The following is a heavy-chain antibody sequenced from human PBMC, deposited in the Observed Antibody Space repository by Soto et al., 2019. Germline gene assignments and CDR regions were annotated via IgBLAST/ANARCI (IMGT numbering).Heavy chain of an antibody. CDR3: ARGGYDSSGYFPHDY. J-gene: IGHJ4*02. CDR1: GGTFSSYA. Sequence: SVKVTCKASGGTFSSYAISWVRQAPGQGLEWMGGIIPIFGTANYAQKFQGRVTITADKSTSTAYMELSSLRSEDTAVYYCARGGYDSSGYFPHDYWGQGTLVTVSS. V-gene: IGHV1-69*06. D-gene: IGHD3-22*01. CDR2: IIPIFGTA.